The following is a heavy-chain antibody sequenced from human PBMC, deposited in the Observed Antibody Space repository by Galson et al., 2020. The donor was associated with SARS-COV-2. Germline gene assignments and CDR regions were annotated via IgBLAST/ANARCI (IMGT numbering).Heavy chain of an antibody. J-gene: IGHJ6*02. CDR2: ISGSGGST. CDR3: AKDYYGSGTGDYYYYGMDV. D-gene: IGHD3-10*01. V-gene: IGHV3-23*01. Sequence: TGGSLRLSCAASGFTFSSYAMSWVRQAPGKGLEWVSAISGSGGSTYYADSVKGRFTISRDNSKNTLYLQMNSLSAEDTAVYYCAKDYYGSGTGDYYYYGMDVWGQGTTVTVSS. CDR1: GFTFSSYA.